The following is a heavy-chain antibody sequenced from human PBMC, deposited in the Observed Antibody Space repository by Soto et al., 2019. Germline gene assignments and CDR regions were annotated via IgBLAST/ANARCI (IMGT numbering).Heavy chain of an antibody. D-gene: IGHD1-26*01. CDR2: IYSSGPT. CDR3: ARAFGGSYDY. CDR1: GFTVSSYY. J-gene: IGHJ4*02. Sequence: GGSLRLSCAASGFTVSSYYMNWVRLVPEKGLEWVSVIYSSGPTFYADSVRGRFTISGDISKNTLYLQMNSLRVEDTAVYYCARAFGGSYDYWGQGTPVTVSS. V-gene: IGHV3-53*01.